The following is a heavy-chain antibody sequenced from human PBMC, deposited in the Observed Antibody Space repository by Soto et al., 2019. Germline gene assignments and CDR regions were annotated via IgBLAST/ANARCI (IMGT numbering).Heavy chain of an antibody. V-gene: IGHV4-59*01. Sequence: PSETLSLTCTVSGGSISTFYWSWVRQPPGKRLEWIGYINYRGSTNYNPSLKSRVAISVDTSKNQFSLNLNSLTAADTAVYYCARATVDTAMVWTFWGQGNLVTVSS. CDR2: INYRGST. CDR3: ARATVDTAMVWTF. D-gene: IGHD5-18*01. CDR1: GGSISTFY. J-gene: IGHJ4*02.